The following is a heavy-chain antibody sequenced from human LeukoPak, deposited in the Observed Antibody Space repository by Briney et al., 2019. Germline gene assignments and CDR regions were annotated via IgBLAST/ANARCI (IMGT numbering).Heavy chain of an antibody. V-gene: IGHV1-18*01. CDR1: GYTFTSYG. Sequence: ASVKVSCKXSGYTFTSYGISWVRQSPGQGLEWMGWISAYNGNTNYAQKLQGRVTMTTDTSTSTAYMELSSLRSEDTAVYYCARDFGMSTVTTLFVDYYYMDVWGKGTTVTVSS. J-gene: IGHJ6*03. CDR3: ARDFGMSTVTTLFVDYYYMDV. CDR2: ISAYNGNT. D-gene: IGHD4-11*01.